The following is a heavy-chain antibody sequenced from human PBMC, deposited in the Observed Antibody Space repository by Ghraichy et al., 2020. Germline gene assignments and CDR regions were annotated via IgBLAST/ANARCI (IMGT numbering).Heavy chain of an antibody. D-gene: IGHD5-12*01. J-gene: IGHJ4*02. V-gene: IGHV4-30-2*01. CDR1: GGSISSGGYS. CDR2: IYHSGST. CDR3: ARGVGLRFRAQYYFDY. Sequence: SETLSLTCAVSGGSISSGGYSWSWIRQPPGKGLEWIGYIYHSGSTYYNPSLKSRVTISVDRSKNQFSLKLSSVTAADTAVYYCARGVGLRFRAQYYFDYWGQGTLVTVSS.